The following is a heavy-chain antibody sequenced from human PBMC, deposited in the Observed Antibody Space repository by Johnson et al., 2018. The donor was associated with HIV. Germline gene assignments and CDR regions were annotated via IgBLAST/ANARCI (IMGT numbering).Heavy chain of an antibody. CDR2: ISYDGSNK. D-gene: IGHD6-6*01. J-gene: IGHJ3*02. V-gene: IGHV3-30*04. Sequence: QVQLVESGGGVVQPGRSLRLSCAASGFTFSSYAMHWVRQAPGKGLEWVAVISYDGSNKYYADSVKGRFTISRDNSKNSLYLQMNSLRAEDTAVYFCARVRRQLVRLSAFDIWGQGTLVTVS. CDR1: GFTFSSYA. CDR3: ARVRRQLVRLSAFDI.